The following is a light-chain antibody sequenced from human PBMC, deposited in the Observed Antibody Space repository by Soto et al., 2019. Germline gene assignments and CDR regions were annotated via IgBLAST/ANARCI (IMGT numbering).Light chain of an antibody. Sequence: AIQMTQSPSSLSASVGDRVSITCRASQAIRNDLGWYQQKPGKAPKLLIYAVSYLAPGYPSRFSGSGSATDFTLTISSLQPEGFATYYCLQDYTYPYTFGQGTKLELK. CDR2: AVS. V-gene: IGKV1-6*01. J-gene: IGKJ2*01. CDR1: QAIRND. CDR3: LQDYTYPYT.